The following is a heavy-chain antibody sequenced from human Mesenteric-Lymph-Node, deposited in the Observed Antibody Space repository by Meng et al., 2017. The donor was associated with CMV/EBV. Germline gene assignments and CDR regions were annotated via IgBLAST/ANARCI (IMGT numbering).Heavy chain of an antibody. Sequence: GSFTVYFWSWIRKPPGKGLEWIGEIKHSGSTNYNPSLKGRVTISVDTSKNQFSLKLSSVTAADTAVYYCARVRGYCATTNCYTWFDPWGQGTLVTVSS. J-gene: IGHJ5*02. V-gene: IGHV4-34*01. CDR2: IKHSGST. CDR1: GSFTVYF. CDR3: ARVRGYCATTNCYTWFDP. D-gene: IGHD2-2*02.